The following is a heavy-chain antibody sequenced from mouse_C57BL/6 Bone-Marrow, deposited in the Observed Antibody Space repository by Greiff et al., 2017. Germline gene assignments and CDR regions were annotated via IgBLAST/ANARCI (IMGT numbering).Heavy chain of an antibody. CDR1: GFTFSNYW. D-gene: IGHD2-4*01. CDR3: TDYYDYDALYCAMDD. J-gene: IGHJ4*01. V-gene: IGHV6-3*01. Sequence: EVKLMESGGGLVQPGGSMKLSCVASGFTFSNYWMNWVRQSPEKGLEWVAQIRLKSDNYATHYAESVKGRFTISRDDSKSSVYLQMNNLRAEDTGIYYCTDYYDYDALYCAMDDWGKGTSVTVSS. CDR2: IRLKSDNYAT.